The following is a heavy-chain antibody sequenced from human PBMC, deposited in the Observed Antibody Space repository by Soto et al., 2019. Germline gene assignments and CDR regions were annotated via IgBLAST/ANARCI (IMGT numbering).Heavy chain of an antibody. J-gene: IGHJ4*02. D-gene: IGHD1-26*01. CDR1: GFTFSSYA. CDR2: ISYDGSNK. V-gene: IGHV3-30-3*01. CDR3: ARDYSLAVFSLDY. Sequence: QVQLVESGGGVVQPGRSLRLSCAASGFTFSSYAMHWVRQAPGKGLKWVAVISYDGSNKYYADSVKGRFTISRDNSKNTLYLQMNSLRAEDTAVYYCARDYSLAVFSLDYWGQGTLVTVSS.